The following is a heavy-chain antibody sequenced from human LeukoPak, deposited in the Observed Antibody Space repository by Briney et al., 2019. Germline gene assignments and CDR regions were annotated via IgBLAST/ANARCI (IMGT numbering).Heavy chain of an antibody. CDR3: AREVNYDFPYFDY. D-gene: IGHD3-3*01. J-gene: IGHJ4*02. Sequence: SETLSLTCTVSGGSISSSSYYWGWIRQPPGKGLEWIGSIYYSGSTYYNPSLKSRVTISVDTSKNQFSLKLSSVTAADTAVYYCAREVNYDFPYFDYWGQGTLVTVSS. CDR2: IYYSGST. CDR1: GGSISSSSYY. V-gene: IGHV4-39*01.